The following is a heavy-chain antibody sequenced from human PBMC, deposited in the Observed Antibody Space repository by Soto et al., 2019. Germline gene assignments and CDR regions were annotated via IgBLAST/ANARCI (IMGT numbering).Heavy chain of an antibody. CDR1: GFTFSSYS. V-gene: IGHV3-48*02. Sequence: EVQLVESGGGLVQPGGSLRLSCAASGFTFSSYSLNWVRQAPGKGLEWVSFISTSSRTIYYADSVKGRFTISRDNAKNSLYLQMDSLRDEDTAVYYCARDRSVTTEILDYWGQGTLVTVSS. CDR2: ISTSSRTI. J-gene: IGHJ4*02. D-gene: IGHD4-17*01. CDR3: ARDRSVTTEILDY.